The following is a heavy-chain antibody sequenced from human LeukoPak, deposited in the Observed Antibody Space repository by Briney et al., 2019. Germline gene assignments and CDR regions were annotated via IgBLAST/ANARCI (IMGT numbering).Heavy chain of an antibody. CDR3: ARDAGTTGNQEAFDI. Sequence: GGSLRLSCAASGFTFSSYGMHWVRQAPGKGLEWVAFIRYDGSNKYYADSVKGRFTISRDNSKNTLYLQMNSLRAEDTAVYYCARDAGTTGNQEAFDIWGQGTMVTVSS. CDR2: IRYDGSNK. V-gene: IGHV3-30*02. CDR1: GFTFSSYG. D-gene: IGHD1-1*01. J-gene: IGHJ3*02.